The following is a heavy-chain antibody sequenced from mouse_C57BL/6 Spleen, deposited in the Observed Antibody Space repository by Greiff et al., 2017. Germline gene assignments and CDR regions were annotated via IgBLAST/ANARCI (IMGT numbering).Heavy chain of an antibody. D-gene: IGHD2-4*01. V-gene: IGHV1-78*01. J-gene: IGHJ3*01. CDR1: GYTFTDST. CDR3: ASSIDYDGRLAY. Sequence: VQLQQSDAELVKPGASVKISCKVSGYTFTDSTIHWVKQRPEQGLEWIGNIYPSDGSTKYNEKFKGKATLTADKSSSTAYMQLNSLTSEDSAVYFGASSIDYDGRLAYWGQGTLVTVSA. CDR2: IYPSDGST.